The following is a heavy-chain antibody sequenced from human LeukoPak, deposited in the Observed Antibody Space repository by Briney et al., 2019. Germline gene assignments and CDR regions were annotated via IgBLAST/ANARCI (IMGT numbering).Heavy chain of an antibody. CDR1: GGTFSSYA. CDR2: IIPIFGTA. CDR3: ANGLIRLQYTSYYYYGMDV. Sequence: SVKVSCKASGGTFSSYAISWVRQAPGQGPEWMGGIIPIFGTANYAQKFQGRVTITADESTSTAYMELSSLRSEDTAVYYCANGLIRLQYTSYYYYGMDVWGQGTTVTVSS. V-gene: IGHV1-69*13. J-gene: IGHJ6*02. D-gene: IGHD4-11*01.